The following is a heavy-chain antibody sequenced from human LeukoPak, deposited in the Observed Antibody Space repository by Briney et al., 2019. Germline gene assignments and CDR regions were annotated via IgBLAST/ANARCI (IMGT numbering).Heavy chain of an antibody. CDR3: AREGGAAAGGAFDI. Sequence: PSETLSLTCTVSGGSISSGGYYWSWIRQPPGKGLEWIGYIYHSGSTYYNPSLKSRVTISVDRSENQFSLKLSSVTAADTAVYYCAREGGAAAGGAFDIWGQGTMVTVSS. V-gene: IGHV4-30-2*01. CDR1: GGSISSGGYY. J-gene: IGHJ3*02. D-gene: IGHD6-13*01. CDR2: IYHSGST.